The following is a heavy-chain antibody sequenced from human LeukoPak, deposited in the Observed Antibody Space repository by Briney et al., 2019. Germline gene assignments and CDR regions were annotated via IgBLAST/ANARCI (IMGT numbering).Heavy chain of an antibody. J-gene: IGHJ4*02. CDR1: GFTFSSYS. D-gene: IGHD3-10*01. Sequence: PGGSLRLSCAASGFTFSSYSMNWVRQAPGKGLEWVSYISSSSTIYYADSVKGRFTISRDNAKNSLYLQMNSLRAEDTAVYYCARGFGDVLLWFGELDYWGQGTLVTVSS. V-gene: IGHV3-48*01. CDR2: ISSSSTI. CDR3: ARGFGDVLLWFGELDY.